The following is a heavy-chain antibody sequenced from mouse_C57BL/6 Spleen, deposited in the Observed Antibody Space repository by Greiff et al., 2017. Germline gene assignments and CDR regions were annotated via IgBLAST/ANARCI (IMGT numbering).Heavy chain of an antibody. J-gene: IGHJ1*03. Sequence: EVKLMESEGGLVQPGSSMKLSCTASGFTFSDYYMAWVRQVPEKGLEWVANINYDGGSTYYLDSLKSRFIISRDNAKNILYLQMSRLKSEDTAAYYCASIAPNWYFDVWGTGTTVTVST. CDR3: ASIAPNWYFDV. CDR2: INYDGGST. V-gene: IGHV5-16*01. CDR1: GFTFSDYY.